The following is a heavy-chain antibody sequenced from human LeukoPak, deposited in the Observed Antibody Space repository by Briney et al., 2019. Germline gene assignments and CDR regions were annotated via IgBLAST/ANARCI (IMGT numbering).Heavy chain of an antibody. V-gene: IGHV4-34*01. Sequence: SETLSLTCAVYGGSFSGYYWSWIRQPPGKGLEWIGEINHSGSTNYNPSLKSRVTISVDTSKNQFSLKLSSVTAADTAVYYCARAPRLLVKKPFDYWGQGTLVTVSS. CDR1: GGSFSGYY. CDR2: INHSGST. CDR3: ARAPRLLVKKPFDY. J-gene: IGHJ4*02. D-gene: IGHD3-9*01.